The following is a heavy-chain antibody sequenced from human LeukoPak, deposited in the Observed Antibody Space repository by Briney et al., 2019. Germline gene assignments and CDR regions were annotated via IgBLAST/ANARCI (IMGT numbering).Heavy chain of an antibody. CDR1: GFTFSSYG. CDR3: AKNSGSYWFDAFDI. V-gene: IGHV3-23*01. Sequence: GGSLRLSCAASGFTFSSYGMSWVRQAPEKGLEWVSAISGNAGSTYYADSVKGRFTISRDNSKNTLYLQMNSLRAEDTAVYYCAKNSGSYWFDAFDIWGQGTMVTVSS. J-gene: IGHJ3*02. CDR2: ISGNAGST. D-gene: IGHD1-26*01.